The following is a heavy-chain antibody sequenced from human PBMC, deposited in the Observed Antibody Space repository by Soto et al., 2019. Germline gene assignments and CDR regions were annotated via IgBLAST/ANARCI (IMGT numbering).Heavy chain of an antibody. CDR1: GFSFNNYG. V-gene: IGHV3-30*18. CDR3: VKDMGYCSGGSCYWGAYFYYYMDV. Sequence: QPGGSLRLSCAASGFSFNNYGMHWVRQAPGKGLEWVAVILFDGSDNWYADSVKGRFTISRDNSKNTLYLHMNSLTAEDTAVYYCVKDMGYCSGGSCYWGAYFYYYMDVWGKGTTVTVSS. D-gene: IGHD2-15*01. CDR2: ILFDGSDN. J-gene: IGHJ6*03.